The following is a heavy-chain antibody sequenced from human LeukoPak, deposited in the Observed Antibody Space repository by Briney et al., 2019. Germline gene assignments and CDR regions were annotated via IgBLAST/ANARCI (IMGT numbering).Heavy chain of an antibody. Sequence: GESLKISCNGFGYSFTSYWIGWVRQIPGKGLEWMGIIYPGNSDTRYSPSFQGQVTISADKSISTAYLHWSSLKASDTAMYYCARLEYYYDSSDYHDFWSGFFQHWGQGTLVTVSS. D-gene: IGHD3-22*01. V-gene: IGHV5-51*01. CDR3: ARLEYYYDSSDYHDFWSGFFQH. J-gene: IGHJ1*01. CDR1: GYSFTSYW. CDR2: IYPGNSDT.